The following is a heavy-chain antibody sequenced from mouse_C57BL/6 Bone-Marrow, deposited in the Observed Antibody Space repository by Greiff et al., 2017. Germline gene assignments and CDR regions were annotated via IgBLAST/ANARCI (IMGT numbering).Heavy chain of an antibody. V-gene: IGHV1-80*01. J-gene: IGHJ3*01. Sequence: QVQLQQSGAELVKPGASVKISCKASGYAFSSYWMNWVKQRPGKGLEWIGQIYPGDGDTNYNGKFKGQATLTADKSSSTAYMQLSSLTSEDSAVYCCASDCDGYYVAYWGQGTLVTVSA. CDR2: IYPGDGDT. CDR3: ASDCDGYYVAY. D-gene: IGHD2-3*01. CDR1: GYAFSSYW.